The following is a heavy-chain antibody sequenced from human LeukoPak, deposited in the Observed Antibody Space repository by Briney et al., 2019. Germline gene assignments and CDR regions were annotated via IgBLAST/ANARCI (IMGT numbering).Heavy chain of an antibody. CDR3: ARTAVAGTEAVDY. J-gene: IGHJ4*02. Sequence: SETLSLTCAVSGYSISSGYYWGWIRQPPGRGLEWIGSIYHSGSTYYNPSLKSRFTISVDTSKNQFSLKLSSVTAADTAVYYCARTAVAGTEAVDYWGQGTLVTVSS. V-gene: IGHV4-38-2*01. CDR2: IYHSGST. D-gene: IGHD6-19*01. CDR1: GYSISSGYY.